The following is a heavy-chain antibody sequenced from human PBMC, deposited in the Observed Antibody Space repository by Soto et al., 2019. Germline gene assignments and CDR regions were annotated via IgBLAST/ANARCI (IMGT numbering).Heavy chain of an antibody. Sequence: ASVKVSCKASGYTFTSYGISWVRQAPGQGLEWMGWISAYNGNTNYAQKLQGRVTMTTDTSTSTAYMELRSLRSDDTAVYYCARDLRALIATCYGSGSYQNGDAFDIWGQGTMVTVSS. CDR3: ARDLRALIATCYGSGSYQNGDAFDI. V-gene: IGHV1-18*01. CDR1: GYTFTSYG. D-gene: IGHD3-10*01. J-gene: IGHJ3*02. CDR2: ISAYNGNT.